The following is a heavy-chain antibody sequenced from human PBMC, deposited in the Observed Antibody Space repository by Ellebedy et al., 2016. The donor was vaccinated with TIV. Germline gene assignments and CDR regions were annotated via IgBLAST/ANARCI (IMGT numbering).Heavy chain of an antibody. CDR2: IKQDGSEK. Sequence: PGGSLRLSCAASGFTFSGYWMSWVRQAPGKGLEWVANIKQDGSEKYYVDSVKGRFTISRDNATNSLYLQLSSLGAEDTAVYYCARDVWGGGWAWGQGTPVTVSS. D-gene: IGHD6-19*01. J-gene: IGHJ5*02. V-gene: IGHV3-7*01. CDR1: GFTFSGYW. CDR3: ARDVWGGGWA.